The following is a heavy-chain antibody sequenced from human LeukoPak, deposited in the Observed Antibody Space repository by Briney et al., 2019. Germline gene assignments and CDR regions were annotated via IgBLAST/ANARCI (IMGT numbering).Heavy chain of an antibody. Sequence: GGSLRLSCAASGFTFSSYGMHWVRQAPGKGLEWVAVISYDGSNKYYADSVKGRFTISRDNSKNTLYLQMNSPRAEDTAVYYCAKDLRSGWESDIDYWGQGTLVTVSS. CDR1: GFTFSSYG. CDR3: AKDLRSGWESDIDY. D-gene: IGHD6-19*01. V-gene: IGHV3-30*18. J-gene: IGHJ4*02. CDR2: ISYDGSNK.